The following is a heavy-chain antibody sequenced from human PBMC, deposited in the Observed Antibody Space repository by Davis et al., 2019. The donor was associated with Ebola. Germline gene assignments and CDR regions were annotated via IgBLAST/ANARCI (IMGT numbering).Heavy chain of an antibody. J-gene: IGHJ4*02. Sequence: SVKVSCKASGGTFSSYAISWVRQAPGQGLEWMGGIIPILRSANYAQKFQGRVTITAEESTSTAYMELSSLRSEDTAVYYCARGPTDPSGGWGQGTLVTVSS. CDR2: IIPILRSA. V-gene: IGHV1-69*13. D-gene: IGHD3-16*01. CDR1: GGTFSSYA. CDR3: ARGPTDPSGG.